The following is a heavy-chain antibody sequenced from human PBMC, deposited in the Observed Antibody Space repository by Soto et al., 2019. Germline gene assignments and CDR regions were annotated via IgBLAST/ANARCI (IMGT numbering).Heavy chain of an antibody. V-gene: IGHV1-69*06. D-gene: IGHD2-8*01. CDR1: EGTFSSYA. CDR2: IIPIFGTA. CDR3: ARGGAILMAPESGYFDY. J-gene: IGHJ4*02. Sequence: SVKVSCKASEGTFSSYAISWVRQAPGQGLEWMGGIIPIFGTANYAQKFQGRVTITADKSTSTAYMELSSLRSEDTAVYYCARGGAILMAPESGYFDYWGQGTLVTVSS.